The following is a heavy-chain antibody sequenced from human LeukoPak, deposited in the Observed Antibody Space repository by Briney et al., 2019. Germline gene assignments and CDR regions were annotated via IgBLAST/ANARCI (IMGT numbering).Heavy chain of an antibody. CDR3: AGLPVRGVISYYYYYMDV. J-gene: IGHJ6*03. D-gene: IGHD3-10*01. Sequence: GGSLRLSCAASGFTFSNYAMSWVRQAPGKGLEWVSAISGSGDNTYYADSVKGRFTISRDNSKNTLYLQMNSLRAEDTAVYYCAGLPVRGVISYYYYYMDVWGKGTTVTISS. V-gene: IGHV3-23*01. CDR1: GFTFSNYA. CDR2: ISGSGDNT.